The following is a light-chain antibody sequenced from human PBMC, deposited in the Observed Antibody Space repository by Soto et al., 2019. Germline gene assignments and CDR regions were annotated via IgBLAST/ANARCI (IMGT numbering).Light chain of an antibody. CDR1: QSVKTN. CDR2: SAT. J-gene: IGKJ1*01. V-gene: IGKV3-15*01. CDR3: QQYDNWPPLT. Sequence: EVVMTQSPATLSVSPGERATLSCRASQSVKTNLAWYRQTLGQAPRLLVYSATTRAAGVPPRFSGSGSGTEFTLTISSLQSEDSAVYYCQQYDNWPPLTFGQGTKVEI.